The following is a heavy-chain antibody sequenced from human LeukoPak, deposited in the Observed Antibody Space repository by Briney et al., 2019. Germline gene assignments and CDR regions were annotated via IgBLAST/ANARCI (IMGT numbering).Heavy chain of an antibody. CDR1: GGSISSYY. CDR3: ARDRFPHGMYV. CDR2: IYYSGST. Sequence: SETLSLTCTVSGGSISSYYWSWIRQPPGKGLEWIGYIYYSGSTNYNPSLKSRVTISVNTSKNQFSLKLSSVTAADTAVYYCARDRFPHGMYVWGQGTTVTVSS. V-gene: IGHV4-59*01. D-gene: IGHD3-16*01. J-gene: IGHJ6*02.